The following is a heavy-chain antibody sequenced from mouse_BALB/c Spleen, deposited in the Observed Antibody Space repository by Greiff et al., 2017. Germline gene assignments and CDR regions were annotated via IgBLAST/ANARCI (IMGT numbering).Heavy chain of an antibody. CDR1: GYSITSGYY. J-gene: IGHJ4*01. CDR2: ISYDGSN. CDR3: AREGLLLIPGLTYYAMDY. Sequence: EVKLQESGPGLVKPSQSLSLTCSVTGYSITSGYYWNWIRQFPGNKLEWMGYISYDGSNNYNPSLKNRISITRDTSKNQFFLKLNSVTTEDTATYYCAREGLLLIPGLTYYAMDYWGQGTSVTVSS. V-gene: IGHV3-6*02.